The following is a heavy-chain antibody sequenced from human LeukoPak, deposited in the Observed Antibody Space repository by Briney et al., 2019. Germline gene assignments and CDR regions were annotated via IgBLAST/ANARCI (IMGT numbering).Heavy chain of an antibody. CDR1: GFTFDDYA. D-gene: IGHD3-10*01. J-gene: IGHJ4*02. Sequence: GGSLRFSCAASGFTFDDYAMHWVRQAPGKGLEWVSGISWNSGSIGYADSVKGRFTISRDNAKNSLYLQMNSLRAEDTALYYCAKDLDMVRGVITYPGYWGQGTLVTVSS. CDR3: AKDLDMVRGVITYPGY. CDR2: ISWNSGSI. V-gene: IGHV3-9*01.